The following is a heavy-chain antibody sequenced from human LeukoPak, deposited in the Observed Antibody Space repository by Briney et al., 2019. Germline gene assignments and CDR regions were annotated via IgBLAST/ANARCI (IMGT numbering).Heavy chain of an antibody. CDR2: ISGSGGST. J-gene: IGHJ4*02. CDR1: GFTFSSYA. Sequence: GGSLRLSCAASGFTFSSYAMSWVRQAPGKGLEWVSAISGSGGSTYYADSVKGRFTISRDNSKNTLYLQMNSLRAEDTAVYYCAKTRAAGYSSSWNGNFFDYWGQGTLVTVSS. CDR3: AKTRAAGYSSSWNGNFFDY. V-gene: IGHV3-23*01. D-gene: IGHD6-13*01.